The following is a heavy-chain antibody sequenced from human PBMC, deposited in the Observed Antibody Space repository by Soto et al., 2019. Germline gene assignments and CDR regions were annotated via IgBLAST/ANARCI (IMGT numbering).Heavy chain of an antibody. CDR2: ISAYNANT. Sequence: ASVKVSCKASGYTFTSYGISWVRQAPGQGLEWMGWISAYNANTNYAQNLQGRVTMTTDTSTSTAYMELRSLRSDDTAVYYCARGVGSGTYYNQYNWFDPWGQGTLVTVSS. CDR1: GYTFTSYG. D-gene: IGHD3-10*01. CDR3: ARGVGSGTYYNQYNWFDP. J-gene: IGHJ5*02. V-gene: IGHV1-18*01.